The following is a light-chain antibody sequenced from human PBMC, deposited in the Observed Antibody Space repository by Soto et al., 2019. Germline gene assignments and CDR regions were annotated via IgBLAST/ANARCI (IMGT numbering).Light chain of an antibody. Sequence: QSVLTQPPSLSGAPGQRVTISCTGSSSNIGAGYDVHWYQQLPGTAPKLLIYGNSNRPSGVPDRFSGSKSGTSASLAITGLQAEDEADYYCQSYDSSLSGYVVFGGVTKLTVL. CDR2: GNS. J-gene: IGLJ2*01. CDR3: QSYDSSLSGYVV. V-gene: IGLV1-40*01. CDR1: SSNIGAGYD.